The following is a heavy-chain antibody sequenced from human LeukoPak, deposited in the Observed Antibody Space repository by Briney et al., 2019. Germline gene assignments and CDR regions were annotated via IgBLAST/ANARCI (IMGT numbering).Heavy chain of an antibody. CDR1: GGTFSSYA. V-gene: IGHV1-69*04. Sequence: ASVKVSCKASGGTFSSYAISWVRQAPGQGLEWMGRIIPILGIANYAQKFQGRVTITADKSTSTAYMELSSLRSEDTAVYYCASDIPNCSGGSCYSYYYYYGMDVWGQGTTVTVSS. CDR3: ASDIPNCSGGSCYSYYYYYGMDV. CDR2: IIPILGIA. D-gene: IGHD2-15*01. J-gene: IGHJ6*02.